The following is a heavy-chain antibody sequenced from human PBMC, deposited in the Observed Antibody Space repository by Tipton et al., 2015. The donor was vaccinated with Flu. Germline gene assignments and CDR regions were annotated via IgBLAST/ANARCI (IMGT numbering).Heavy chain of an antibody. CDR1: VFSVSSNY. Sequence: VQLVQSGGGLIQPGGSLRLSCAASVFSVSSNYMSWVRQAPGEGLEWVSAIYSDDSTYYADSVKGRFTISRDISKNTLYLQMNSLRAEDTAVYYCAGDPGFANGMAVWGQGTTVTFSS. J-gene: IGHJ6*02. CDR3: AGDPGFANGMAV. CDR2: IYSDDST. V-gene: IGHV3-53*01.